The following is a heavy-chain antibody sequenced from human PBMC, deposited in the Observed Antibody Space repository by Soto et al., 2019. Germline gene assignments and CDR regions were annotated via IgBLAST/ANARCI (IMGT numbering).Heavy chain of an antibody. CDR1: GGTFSSYA. Sequence: QVQLVQSGAEVKKPGSSVKVSCKASGGTFSSYAISWVRQAPGQGLEWMGGIIPIPGTANYAQKFQGRVTITADESXXXXXXXXXXXXXXXXXXXXXXXXXXXXXXXEIYYYYYYGMDVWGQGTTVTVSS. J-gene: IGHJ6*02. CDR2: IIPIPGTA. CDR3: XXXXXXXXXXEIYYYYYYGMDV. V-gene: IGHV1-69*01.